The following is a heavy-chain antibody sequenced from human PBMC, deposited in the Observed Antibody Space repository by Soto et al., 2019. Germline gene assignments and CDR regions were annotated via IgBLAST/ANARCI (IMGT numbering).Heavy chain of an antibody. Sequence: EVQLLESGGGLVQPGGSLRLSCAAPGFTFSSYTMTWVRQAPGKGLEWVAAIGSSGGNTDYADSVKGRFTISRDNSKNTLYLQMSSLRAEDTAVYYCAKDGGSSYYYYMDVRGKGTTLTVSS. CDR2: IGSSGGNT. V-gene: IGHV3-23*01. CDR3: AKDGGSSYYYYMDV. D-gene: IGHD2-15*01. CDR1: GFTFSSYT. J-gene: IGHJ6*03.